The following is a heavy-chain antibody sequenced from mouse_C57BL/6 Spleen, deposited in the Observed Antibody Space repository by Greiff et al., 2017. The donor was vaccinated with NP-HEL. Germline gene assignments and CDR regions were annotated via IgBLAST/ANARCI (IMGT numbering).Heavy chain of an antibody. J-gene: IGHJ2*01. CDR1: GYTFTSYW. CDR2: INPSNGGT. V-gene: IGHV1-53*01. D-gene: IGHD1-1*01. Sequence: QVHVKQPGTELVKPGASVKLSCKASGYTFTSYWMHWVKQRPGQGLEWIGNINPSNGGTNYNEKFKSKATLTVDKSSSTAYMQLSSLTSEDSAVYYCARNLLLKNYFDYWGQGTTLTVSS. CDR3: ARNLLLKNYFDY.